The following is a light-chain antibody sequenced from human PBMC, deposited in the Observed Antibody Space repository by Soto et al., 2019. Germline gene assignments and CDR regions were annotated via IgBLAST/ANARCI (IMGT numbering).Light chain of an antibody. CDR2: GAS. J-gene: IGKJ1*01. V-gene: IGKV3-15*01. CDR1: QSVSSN. CDR3: QQFYNWPRT. Sequence: EIVMTQSPGTLSVSPGERATLSCRASQSVSSNLAWYQQKPGQAPRLLIYGASTRATGIQARFSGSGSETEFTLTISSLQSEDFPVYYCQQFYNWPRTFGQGTKVEIK.